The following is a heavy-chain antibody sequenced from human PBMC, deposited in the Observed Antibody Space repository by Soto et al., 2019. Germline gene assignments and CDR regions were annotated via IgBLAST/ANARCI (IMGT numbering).Heavy chain of an antibody. CDR2: IFSNDEE. V-gene: IGHV2-26*01. CDR3: ARIQRRGCTIDI. CDR1: GFSLSNGRTG. J-gene: IGHJ3*02. D-gene: IGHD3-10*01. Sequence: QVTLKESGPVLVKPTETLTLTCTVSGFSLSNGRTGVSWIRQSPGKALEWLGHIFSNDEESYITSLKSRLTISKDTSKSQVVLTMTNIDPVDTATYYCARIQRRGCTIDIWGQGTMVTVSS.